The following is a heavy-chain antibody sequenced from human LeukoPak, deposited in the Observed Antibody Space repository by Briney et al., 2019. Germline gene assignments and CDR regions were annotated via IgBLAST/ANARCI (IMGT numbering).Heavy chain of an antibody. CDR1: GGSISSYY. D-gene: IGHD6-19*01. CDR2: IYYSGST. Sequence: SETLSLTCNVSGGSISSYYWSGIRQPPGKGLEWIGYIYYSGSTKYNPSLESRVTISIDTSKNQFSLKLSSVTAADTAIYYCASDRSSGWTGVFDIWGQGTKVSVSS. CDR3: ASDRSSGWTGVFDI. J-gene: IGHJ3*02. V-gene: IGHV4-59*01.